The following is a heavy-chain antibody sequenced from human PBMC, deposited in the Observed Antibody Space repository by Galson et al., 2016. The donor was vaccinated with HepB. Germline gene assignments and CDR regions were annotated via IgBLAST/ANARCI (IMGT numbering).Heavy chain of an antibody. CDR1: GYSFTTYW. CDR3: ARHLSAVSPFDS. Sequence: QSGAEVKKPGESLRISCKGSGYSFTTYWIGWVRQMPGKGLEWMGRIDPSDSYINYRPSFQGHVTISADKSINTAYLQWISLKASDTAMYYCARHLSAVSPFDSWGQGTLVTVSS. CDR2: IDPSDSYI. V-gene: IGHV5-10-1*01. J-gene: IGHJ4*02.